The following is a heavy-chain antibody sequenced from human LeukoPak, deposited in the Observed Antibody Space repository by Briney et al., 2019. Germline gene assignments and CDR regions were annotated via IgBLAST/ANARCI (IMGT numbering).Heavy chain of an antibody. J-gene: IGHJ4*02. V-gene: IGHV3-7*01. D-gene: IGHD1-1*01. CDR3: ARDYRGKDY. CDR2: IKEDGRDK. CDR1: GGSISSSSYY. Sequence: PSETLSLTCTVSGGSISSSSYYWGWIRQPPGKGLAWVANIKEDGRDKYYVDSVKGRFTISRDNAKNSLYLQMNSLRADDTAVYYCARDYRGKDYWGQGTLVTVSS.